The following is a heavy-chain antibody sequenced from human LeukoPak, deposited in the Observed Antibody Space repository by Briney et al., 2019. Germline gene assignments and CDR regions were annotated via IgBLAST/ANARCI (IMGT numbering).Heavy chain of an antibody. V-gene: IGHV4-59*01. D-gene: IGHD6-19*01. CDR1: GGSISSYY. CDR3: ARDDSSGWSRSFYYYGMDV. CDR2: IYYSGST. Sequence: SETLSLTCTVSGGSISSYYWSWIRQPPGKGLEWIGYIYYSGSTNYNPSLKSRVTISVDTSKNQFSLKLSSVTAADTAVYYCARDDSSGWSRSFYYYGMDVWGQGTTVTVSS. J-gene: IGHJ6*02.